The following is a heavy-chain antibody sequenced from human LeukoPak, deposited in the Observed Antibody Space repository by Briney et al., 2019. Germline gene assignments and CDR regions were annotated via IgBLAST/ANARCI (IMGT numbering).Heavy chain of an antibody. CDR2: IYTSGST. V-gene: IGHV4-4*07. J-gene: IGHJ2*01. CDR3: ARGYCSGGSCYSSYWYFEL. D-gene: IGHD2-15*01. Sequence: PSETLSLTCTVSGGSISSYSWTWIRQPAGKGLEWIGRIYTSGSTNYNPSLKSRVTMSVDTSKNQFSLKLISVTAADTAVYYCARGYCSGGSCYSSYWYFELWGRGTLVTVSS. CDR1: GGSISSYS.